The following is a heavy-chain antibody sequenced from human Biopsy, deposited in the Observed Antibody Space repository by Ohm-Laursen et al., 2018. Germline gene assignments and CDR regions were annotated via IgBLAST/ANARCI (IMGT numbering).Heavy chain of an antibody. Sequence: LSLTCTVSGDSVSSGSFYWTWIRQPPGQGLEYIGYIYDRGSTANYNPSLESRVTMSVDMPKNQFSLKLSSVTAADTAIYYCARGMRSSGWPYFDSWGQGTLVTVSS. J-gene: IGHJ4*02. V-gene: IGHV4-61*01. CDR3: ARGMRSSGWPYFDS. CDR1: GDSVSSGSFY. CDR2: IYDRGSTA. D-gene: IGHD6-19*01.